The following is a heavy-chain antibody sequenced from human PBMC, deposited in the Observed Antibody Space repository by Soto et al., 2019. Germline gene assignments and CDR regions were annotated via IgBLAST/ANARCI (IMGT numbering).Heavy chain of an antibody. CDR1: GFTFSSYS. Sequence: EVQLVESGGGLVQPGGSLRLSCAASGFTFSSYSMNWVRQAPGKGLEWLSYISSSISTMHYADSVKGRFTISRDNAKNSLYLQINSLRDEDTAVYYCGREVRDTAVADFDYWGQGTLVTVSS. J-gene: IGHJ4*02. CDR2: ISSSISTM. CDR3: GREVRDTAVADFDY. D-gene: IGHD5-18*01. V-gene: IGHV3-48*02.